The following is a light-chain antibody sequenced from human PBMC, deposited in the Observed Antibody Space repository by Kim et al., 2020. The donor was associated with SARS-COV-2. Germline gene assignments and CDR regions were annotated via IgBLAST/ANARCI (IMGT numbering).Light chain of an antibody. CDR2: GAS. CDR1: QDIRND. Sequence: ASVGDRFTITCRASQDIRNDLGWYQQNPGRAPKRLIYGASSLQSGVPSRFSGSGSGTESTLTISSVQPEDFATYFCLQHSTYPITFGQGTRLEIK. V-gene: IGKV1-17*01. J-gene: IGKJ5*01. CDR3: LQHSTYPIT.